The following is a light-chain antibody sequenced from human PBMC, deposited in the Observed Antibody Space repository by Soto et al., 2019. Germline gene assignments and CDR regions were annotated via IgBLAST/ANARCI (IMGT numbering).Light chain of an antibody. Sequence: DIQVTQAASTLSASVCDRVTISCRASQSISSWLAWYQQKPGKAPKILIYDASILESGVPSRFSGSGSGTEFSLTISILQPDDFATYSCQQYSSYRTFGQGTKVDIK. CDR1: QSISSW. CDR3: QQYSSYRT. CDR2: DAS. J-gene: IGKJ1*01. V-gene: IGKV1-5*01.